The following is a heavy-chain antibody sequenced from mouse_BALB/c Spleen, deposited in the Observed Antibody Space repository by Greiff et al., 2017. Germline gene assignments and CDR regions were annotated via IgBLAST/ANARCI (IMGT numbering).Heavy chain of an antibody. CDR2: IDPANGNT. D-gene: IGHD4-1*01. CDR3: ARSDGTGYFDY. CDR1: GFNIKDTY. J-gene: IGHJ2*01. Sequence: EVQLQQSGAELVKPGASVKLSCTASGFNIKDTYMHWVKQRPEQGLEWIGRIDPANGNTKYDPKFQGKATITADTSSNTAYLQLSSLTSEDTAVYYCARSDGTGYFDYGGQGTTLTVSS. V-gene: IGHV14-3*02.